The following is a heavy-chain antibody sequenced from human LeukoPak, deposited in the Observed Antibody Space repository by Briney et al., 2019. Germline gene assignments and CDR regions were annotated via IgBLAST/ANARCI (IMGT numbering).Heavy chain of an antibody. Sequence: PGRSLRLSCAASGFTFSSYGMHWVRQAPGKGLEWVSAISGSGDSTYYADSVKGRFTISRDNSKNTLYLQMNSLRAEDTAVYYCAKGASSGYYYGGIDYWGQGTLVTVSS. D-gene: IGHD3-22*01. V-gene: IGHV3-23*01. J-gene: IGHJ4*02. CDR1: GFTFSSYG. CDR3: AKGASSGYYYGGIDY. CDR2: ISGSGDST.